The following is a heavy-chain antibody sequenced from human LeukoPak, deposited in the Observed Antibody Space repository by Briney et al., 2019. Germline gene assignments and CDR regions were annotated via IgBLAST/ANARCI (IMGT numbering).Heavy chain of an antibody. J-gene: IGHJ6*02. CDR3: ARDRVISWYTYYYYYGMDV. CDR1: GFTFSSYA. D-gene: IGHD6-13*01. Sequence: PGGSLRLSCAASGFTFSSYAMHWVCQAPGKGLEWVAVISYDGSNKYYADSVKGRFTISRDNSKNTLYMQMNSLRAEDTAVYYCARDRVISWYTYYYYYGMDVWGQGTTVTVSS. CDR2: ISYDGSNK. V-gene: IGHV3-30*04.